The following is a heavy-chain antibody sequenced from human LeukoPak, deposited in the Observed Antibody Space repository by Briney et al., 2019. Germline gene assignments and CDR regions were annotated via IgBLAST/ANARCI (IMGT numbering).Heavy chain of an antibody. D-gene: IGHD2-2*01. CDR3: AMVGYCSSTSCGPLDY. CDR1: GYSFTSYW. CDR2: IYPGDSDT. V-gene: IGHV5-51*01. Sequence: GESLKISCKRPGYSFTSYWIGWVRQIPGKGLGWMGIIYPGDSDTRYSPSCQGQFTISADKSISTAYLQWSRLKASDTAMYYCAMVGYCSSTSCGPLDYWGQGTLVTVSS. J-gene: IGHJ4*02.